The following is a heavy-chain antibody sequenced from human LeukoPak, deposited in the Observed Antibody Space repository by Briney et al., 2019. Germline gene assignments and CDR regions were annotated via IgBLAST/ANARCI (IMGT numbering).Heavy chain of an antibody. CDR3: ARRDYYASGTHFDY. CDR2: IDPSDSYT. V-gene: IGHV5-10-1*01. Sequence: GESLKISCKGSGYNFNSYWIAWVRQMPAKGLEWMGRIDPSDSYTNYSPSFQGHVTISADKSISTAYLQWSSLKASDTAMYYCARRDYYASGTHFDYWGQGTLVTVSS. CDR1: GYNFNSYW. D-gene: IGHD3-10*01. J-gene: IGHJ4*02.